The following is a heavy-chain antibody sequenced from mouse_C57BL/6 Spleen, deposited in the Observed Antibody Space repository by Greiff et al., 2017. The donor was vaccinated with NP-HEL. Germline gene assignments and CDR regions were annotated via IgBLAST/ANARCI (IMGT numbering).Heavy chain of an antibody. CDR2: ISSGGDYI. CDR3: TRDTGPNLFDY. V-gene: IGHV5-9-1*02. Sequence: DVQLVESGEGLVKPGGSLKLSCAASGFTFSSYAMSWVRQTPEKRLEWVAYISSGGDYIYYVDTVKGRFTISRDNARNTLYLQMSSLKSEDTAMYYCTRDTGPNLFDYWGQGTTLTVSS. D-gene: IGHD1-1*01. J-gene: IGHJ2*01. CDR1: GFTFSSYA.